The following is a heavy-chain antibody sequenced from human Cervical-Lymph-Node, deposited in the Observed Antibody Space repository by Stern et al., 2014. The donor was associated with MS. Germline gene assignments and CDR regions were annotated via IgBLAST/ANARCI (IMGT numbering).Heavy chain of an antibody. V-gene: IGHV1-46*01. CDR2: NNPNGGST. D-gene: IGHD3/OR15-3a*01. CDR1: GYSFTSYY. CDR3: ARVGPYWYIDL. J-gene: IGHJ2*01. Sequence: QLVQSGAEVKKPGASVKVSCKASGYSFTSYYVYWVRQAPGQGLEWMGMNNPNGGSTSYAQKFQGRVTMTRDTSTSTFYMDLSSLRSEDTAVYYCARVGPYWYIDLWGRGTLVTVSS.